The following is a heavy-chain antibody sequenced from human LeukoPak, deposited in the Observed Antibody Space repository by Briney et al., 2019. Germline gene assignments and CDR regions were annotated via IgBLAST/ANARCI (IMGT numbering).Heavy chain of an antibody. Sequence: GASVKVSCKASGYTFTSYDINWVRQATGQGLEWMGWMNPNSGNTGYAQKFQGRVTMTRNTSISTAYMELSSLRSEDTAVYYCARGTNMVRGVIEWYYYYGMDVWGQGTTVTVSS. CDR1: GYTFTSYD. D-gene: IGHD3-10*01. V-gene: IGHV1-8*01. CDR2: MNPNSGNT. J-gene: IGHJ6*02. CDR3: ARGTNMVRGVIEWYYYYGMDV.